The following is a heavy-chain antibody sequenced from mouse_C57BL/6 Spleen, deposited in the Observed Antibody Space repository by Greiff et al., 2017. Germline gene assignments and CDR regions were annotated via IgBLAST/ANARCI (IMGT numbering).Heavy chain of an antibody. D-gene: IGHD1-1*01. CDR2: INPGSGGT. CDR1: GYAFTNYL. V-gene: IGHV1-54*01. J-gene: IGHJ3*01. Sequence: VQLQQSGAELVRPGTSVKVSCKASGYAFTNYLIEWVKQRPGQGLEWIGVINPGSGGTNYNEKFKGKATLTADKSSSTAYMQLSSLTSEDSAVYFCAIYSGSCFAYWGQGTLVTVSA. CDR3: AIYSGSCFAY.